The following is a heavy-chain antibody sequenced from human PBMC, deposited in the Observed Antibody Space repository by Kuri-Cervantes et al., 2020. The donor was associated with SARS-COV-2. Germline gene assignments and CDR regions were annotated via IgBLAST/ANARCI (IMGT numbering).Heavy chain of an antibody. Sequence: TLRLSCAASGFTFSSYGMHWVRQAPGKGLDWVAVISYDGSNKYYADSVKGRFTISRDNSKNTLYLQMNSLRAEDTAVYYCAKAFYDSSGVLEYWGQGTLVTVSS. CDR1: GFTFSSYG. CDR3: AKAFYDSSGVLEY. CDR2: ISYDGSNK. V-gene: IGHV3-30*18. D-gene: IGHD3-22*01. J-gene: IGHJ4*02.